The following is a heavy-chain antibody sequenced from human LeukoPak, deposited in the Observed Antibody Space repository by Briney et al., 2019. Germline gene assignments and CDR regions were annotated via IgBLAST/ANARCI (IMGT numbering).Heavy chain of an antibody. CDR3: ARSGKGVIVAYFDY. D-gene: IGHD3-22*01. CDR2: ISAYNGNT. Sequence: GASVKVSCKASGYTFTSYDISWVRQAPGQGLEWMGWISAYNGNTNYAQKLQGRVTMTTDTSTSTAYMELRSLRSDDTAVYYCARSGKGVIVAYFDYWGQGTLVTVSS. V-gene: IGHV1-18*01. CDR1: GYTFTSYD. J-gene: IGHJ4*02.